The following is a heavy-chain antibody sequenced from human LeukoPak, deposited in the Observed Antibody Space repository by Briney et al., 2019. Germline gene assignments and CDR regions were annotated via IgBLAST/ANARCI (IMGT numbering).Heavy chain of an antibody. V-gene: IGHV5-51*01. CDR1: GYTFTNYW. D-gene: IGHD6-19*01. J-gene: IGHJ2*01. Sequence: GESLKISCKGSGYTFTNYWIGWVRQMPGKGLEWMGIIYPDDSDTRYSPSFQGQVTISADKSISTAYLQWNSLKASDTAMYYCAGEGSSGWYWYFDLWGRGTLVTVSS. CDR2: IYPDDSDT. CDR3: AGEGSSGWYWYFDL.